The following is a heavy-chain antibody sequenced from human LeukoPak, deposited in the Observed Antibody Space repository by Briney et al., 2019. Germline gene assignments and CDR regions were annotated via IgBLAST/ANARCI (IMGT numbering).Heavy chain of an antibody. Sequence: ASVKVSSTASGYTFTVFNIEAGRQAPGQGLEWMGWINPNSGGTNYAQKFQGRVTMTRDKSISTAYMELSRLRSDDTAGYYCARSGYSRGWCYWLVTRGQGTLVTVSS. D-gene: IGHD6-19*01. CDR1: GYTFTVFN. J-gene: IGHJ4*02. V-gene: IGHV1-2*02. CDR2: INPNSGGT. CDR3: ARSGYSRGWCYWLVT.